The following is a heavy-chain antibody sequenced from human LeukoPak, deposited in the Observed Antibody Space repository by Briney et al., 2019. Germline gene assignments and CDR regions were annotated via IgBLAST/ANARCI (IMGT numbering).Heavy chain of an antibody. J-gene: IGHJ4*02. Sequence: GGSLRLSCAASGFIFSDYYMSWIRQAPGKGLEWVSFISDGGRPLHYADSVKGRFTISRDNAKNSLYLQMNSLRAEDTAVYYCARDLAYYDSSGSVDYWGQGTLVTVSS. V-gene: IGHV3-11*04. CDR1: GFIFSDYY. D-gene: IGHD3-22*01. CDR3: ARDLAYYDSSGSVDY. CDR2: ISDGGRPL.